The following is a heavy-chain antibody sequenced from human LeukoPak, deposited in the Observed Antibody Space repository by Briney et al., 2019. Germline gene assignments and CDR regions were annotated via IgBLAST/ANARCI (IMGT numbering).Heavy chain of an antibody. V-gene: IGHV3-30*18. CDR2: ISSDGSNK. J-gene: IGHJ4*02. Sequence: PGGSLRLSCAASGFTFSSYGMHWVRQAPGKGLEWVAVISSDGSNKYYADSVKGRFTISRDNSKNTLYLQMNSLRAEDTAVYYCAKGYTLVRKGQLDYWGQGTLVTVSS. D-gene: IGHD3-16*02. CDR3: AKGYTLVRKGQLDY. CDR1: GFTFSSYG.